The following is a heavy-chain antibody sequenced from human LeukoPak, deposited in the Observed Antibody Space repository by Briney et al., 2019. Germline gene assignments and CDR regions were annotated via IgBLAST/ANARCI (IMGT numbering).Heavy chain of an antibody. CDR2: ISAFNANT. Sequence: ASVKVSFKASGYTFTSYGISWVRQAPGQGLEWMGWISAFNANTNYAQKFQGRVTMTTDTSTSTVYMDLRNLRSDDTAVYYCARDLDIVVVAAALRHYGLDVWGQGTTVTVSS. V-gene: IGHV1-18*01. D-gene: IGHD2-15*01. CDR1: GYTFTSYG. CDR3: ARDLDIVVVAAALRHYGLDV. J-gene: IGHJ6*02.